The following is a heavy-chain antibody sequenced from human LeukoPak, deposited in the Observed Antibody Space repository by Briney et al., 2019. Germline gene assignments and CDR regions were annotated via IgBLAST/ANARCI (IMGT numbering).Heavy chain of an antibody. J-gene: IGHJ4*02. CDR2: INCDGSSI. D-gene: IGHD1-26*01. V-gene: IGHV3-74*01. Sequence: GGSLRLSCAASGFTFSYYWMYWVRQAPGKGRVWLSRINCDGSSISYADSVKGRFTISRDNAKNTLYLQMNSLRAEDTAVYYCARVSMGGTPRALDYWGQGTLVTVSS. CDR1: GFTFSYYW. CDR3: ARVSMGGTPRALDY.